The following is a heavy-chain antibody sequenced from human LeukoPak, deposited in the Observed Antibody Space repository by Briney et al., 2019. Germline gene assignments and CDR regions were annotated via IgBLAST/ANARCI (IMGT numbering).Heavy chain of an antibody. CDR2: IYYSGTT. D-gene: IGHD3-9*01. CDR3: ARHVSLSGVYGMDV. Sequence: SETLSLTCTVSGGSISTSDYNWGWIRQPPGKGLGWIGSIYYSGTTYYSPSLKSRVTISVDTSKNQFSLRLSSVTAADTAVYYCARHVSLSGVYGMDVWGQGTTVTV. J-gene: IGHJ6*02. CDR1: GGSISTSDYN. V-gene: IGHV4-39*01.